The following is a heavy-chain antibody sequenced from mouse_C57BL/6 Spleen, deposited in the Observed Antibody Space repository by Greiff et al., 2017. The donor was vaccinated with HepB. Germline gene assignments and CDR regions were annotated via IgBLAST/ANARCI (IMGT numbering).Heavy chain of an antibody. CDR2: IYPRSGNT. D-gene: IGHD2-2*01. CDR1: GYTFTSYG. V-gene: IGHV1-81*01. Sequence: VQLQESGAELARPGASVKLSCKASGYTFTSYGISWVKQRTGQGLEWIGEIYPRSGNTYYNEKFKGKATLTADKSSSTAYMELRSLTSEDSAVYFCARWVVTTGYFDYWGQGTTLTVSS. CDR3: ARWVVTTGYFDY. J-gene: IGHJ2*01.